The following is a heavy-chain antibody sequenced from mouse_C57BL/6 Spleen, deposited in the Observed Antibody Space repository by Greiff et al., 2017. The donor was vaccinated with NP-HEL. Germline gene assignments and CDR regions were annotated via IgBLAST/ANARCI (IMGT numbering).Heavy chain of an antibody. Sequence: EVQLQESGPGLVKPSQSLSLTCSVTGYSITSGYYWNWIRQFPGNKLEWMGYISYDGSNNYNPSLKNRISITRDTSKNQFFLKLNSVTTEDTATYYCAREVYYYGSSYENAMDYWGQGTSVTVSS. J-gene: IGHJ4*01. CDR2: ISYDGSN. CDR1: GYSITSGYY. CDR3: AREVYYYGSSYENAMDY. V-gene: IGHV3-6*01. D-gene: IGHD1-1*01.